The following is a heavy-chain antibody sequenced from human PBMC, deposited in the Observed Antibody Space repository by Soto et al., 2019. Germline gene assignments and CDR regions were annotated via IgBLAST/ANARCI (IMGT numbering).Heavy chain of an antibody. D-gene: IGHD3-22*01. J-gene: IGHJ4*02. CDR1: GDSISSYY. V-gene: IGHV4-59*01. CDR2: ISYRGGT. CDR3: ARGNYYDSSGYYDY. Sequence: PSETLSLTCTVSGDSISSYYWSWIRQPPGRGLEWIGYISYRGGTSYNPSLKRRVTISVDTSKNQSSLKLSSVTAADTAVYYCARGNYYDSSGYYDYWGQGTLVTVSS.